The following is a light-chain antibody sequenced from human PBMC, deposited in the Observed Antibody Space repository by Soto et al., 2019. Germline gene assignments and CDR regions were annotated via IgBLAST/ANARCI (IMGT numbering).Light chain of an antibody. J-gene: IGKJ2*01. CDR3: QDFGSLPYT. CDR1: QSVTSSH. CDR2: AAS. Sequence: ELVLTQSPGTLSLSPGERATLSCRASQSVTSSHLAWYQQRPGQAPRLLIYAASTSATGVPDRFSGSGSGTGFTLTIRRLETEDFAVFYCQDFGSLPYTFGQGTKLQIK. V-gene: IGKV3-20*01.